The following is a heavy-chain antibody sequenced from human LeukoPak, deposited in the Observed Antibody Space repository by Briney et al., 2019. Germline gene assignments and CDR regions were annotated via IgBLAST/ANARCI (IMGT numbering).Heavy chain of an antibody. CDR3: ARSFPGHGDTFDY. J-gene: IGHJ4*02. CDR1: GFTVSSIY. Sequence: PGGSLTLSCAASGFTVSSIYIKCVRQAPGKGLEWVSVIYSGGSTSYADSVKGRFTISRDTSKNTVYLQMNGLRAEDTAVYYCARSFPGHGDTFDYWGLGTLVTVSS. D-gene: IGHD4-17*01. V-gene: IGHV3-53*01. CDR2: IYSGGST.